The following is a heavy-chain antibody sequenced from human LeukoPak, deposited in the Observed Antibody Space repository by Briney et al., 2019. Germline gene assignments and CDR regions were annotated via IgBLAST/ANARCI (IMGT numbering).Heavy chain of an antibody. CDR1: GGSISSYY. Sequence: SETLSLTCTVSGGSISSYYWSWIRQPAGKGLEWIGRIYTSGSANYNPSLKSRVTMSVDTSKNQFSLKLSSVTAADTAVYYCASGTFYCTNGVCYTWFDPWGQGTQVTVSS. CDR2: IYTSGSA. V-gene: IGHV4-4*07. CDR3: ASGTFYCTNGVCYTWFDP. J-gene: IGHJ5*02. D-gene: IGHD2-8*01.